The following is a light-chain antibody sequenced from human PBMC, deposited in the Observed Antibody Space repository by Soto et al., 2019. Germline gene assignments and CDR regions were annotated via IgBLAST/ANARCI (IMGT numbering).Light chain of an antibody. V-gene: IGKV1-9*01. J-gene: IGKJ2*01. CDR3: QQLNSYPYT. Sequence: DIQLTQSPSFLAASVGDRVTITCRASQGIASFLAWYQQKPGKAPKFLIYSATTLQTGVSSRFSGSRSGPEFTLTISSLQPEDFATYYCQQLNSYPYTFAQGTKLEIK. CDR1: QGIASF. CDR2: SAT.